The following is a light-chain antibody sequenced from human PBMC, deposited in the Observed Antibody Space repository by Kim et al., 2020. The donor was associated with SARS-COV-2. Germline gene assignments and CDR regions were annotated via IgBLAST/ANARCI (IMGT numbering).Light chain of an antibody. Sequence: SVSPGQTASITCSGDKLEDKYASWYQQKPGQSPVLVIYRDDKRPSGIPERFSGSNSDNTATLLISGTQALDEADYYCQAWDSDTWVFGGGTKVTVL. CDR1: KLEDKY. CDR2: RDD. J-gene: IGLJ3*02. V-gene: IGLV3-1*01. CDR3: QAWDSDTWV.